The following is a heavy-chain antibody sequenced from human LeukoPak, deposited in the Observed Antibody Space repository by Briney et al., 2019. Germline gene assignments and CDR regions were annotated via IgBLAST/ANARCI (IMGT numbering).Heavy chain of an antibody. Sequence: ASVKVSCKASGYTFTDYYIHWVRQAPGQGLELMGCINPNSGDTNFSQKFQVRVTMTRDTSITTAYMELIGLTSADTAVYYCAKVDTLGLYYFDYWGQGTLVTVSS. J-gene: IGHJ4*02. CDR2: INPNSGDT. D-gene: IGHD2-2*02. V-gene: IGHV1-2*02. CDR3: AKVDTLGLYYFDY. CDR1: GYTFTDYY.